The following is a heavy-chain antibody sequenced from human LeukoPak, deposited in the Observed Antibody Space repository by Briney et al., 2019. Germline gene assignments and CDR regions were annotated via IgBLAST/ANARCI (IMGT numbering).Heavy chain of an antibody. V-gene: IGHV4-34*01. CDR2: INHSGST. Sequence: SETLSLTCAVYGGSFSGYYWSWIRRPPGKGLEWIGEINHSGSTNYNPSLKSRVTISVDTSKNQFSLKLSSVTAADTAVYYCARGAGSITMIVVVIRRPYYFDYWGQGTLVTVSS. J-gene: IGHJ4*02. CDR1: GGSFSGYY. D-gene: IGHD3-22*01. CDR3: ARGAGSITMIVVVIRRPYYFDY.